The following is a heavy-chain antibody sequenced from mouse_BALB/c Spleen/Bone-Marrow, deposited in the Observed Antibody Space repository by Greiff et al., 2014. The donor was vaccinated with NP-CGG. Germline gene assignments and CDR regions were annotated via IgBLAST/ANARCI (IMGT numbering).Heavy chain of an antibody. Sequence: QVQLKQSGAELVKPGASVKLSCKASGYTFSSDYMYWVKQRPGQGLEWIGEINPSNGGTNFNEKFKSKATLTVDKSPSTAYMQLSSLTSEDSAVYYCTRSRRAMDYWGQGTSVTVSS. CDR2: INPSNGGT. CDR3: TRSRRAMDY. D-gene: IGHD2-12*01. V-gene: IGHV1S81*02. J-gene: IGHJ4*01. CDR1: GYTFSSDY.